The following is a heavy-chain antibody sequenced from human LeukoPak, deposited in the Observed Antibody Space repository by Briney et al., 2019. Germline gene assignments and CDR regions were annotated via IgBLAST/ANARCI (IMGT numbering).Heavy chain of an antibody. D-gene: IGHD3-9*01. CDR1: GFTFSSYS. CDR3: VRDQDWAFDY. Sequence: GGSLRLSCAASGFTFSSYSMNWIRQAPGKGLEWISFINTKSKAIYYADSVKGRFTISRDNARNLLHLQMNSLRAEDTALYFCVRDQDWAFDYWGQGTLVTVSS. J-gene: IGHJ4*02. V-gene: IGHV3-48*01. CDR2: INTKSKAI.